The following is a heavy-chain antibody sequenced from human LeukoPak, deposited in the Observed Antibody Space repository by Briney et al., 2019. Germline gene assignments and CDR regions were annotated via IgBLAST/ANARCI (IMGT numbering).Heavy chain of an antibody. J-gene: IGHJ4*02. CDR1: GFTFSSYA. CDR2: ISYDGSNK. Sequence: AGGSLRLSCAASGFTFSSYAMHWVRQAPGKGLEWVAVISYDGSNKYYADSVKGRFTISRDNSKNTLYLQMNSLRAEDTAVYYCARGAHIAAAGGFDYWGQGTLVTVSS. CDR3: ARGAHIAAAGGFDY. V-gene: IGHV3-30-3*01. D-gene: IGHD6-13*01.